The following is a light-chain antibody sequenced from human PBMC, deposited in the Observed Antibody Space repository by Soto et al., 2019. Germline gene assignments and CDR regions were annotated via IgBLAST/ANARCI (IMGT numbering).Light chain of an antibody. CDR1: NSNVGHFNL. V-gene: IGLV2-23*01. CDR3: ASYEAL. Sequence: QSALTQPASVSASPGQSITISCTGTNSNVGHFNLVSWYQQHPGKAPQLIIYENDKRPSGVSDRFSGSKSGSTASLTISGLQAEDEADYYWASYEALFGAGTKLTVL. CDR2: END. J-gene: IGLJ2*01.